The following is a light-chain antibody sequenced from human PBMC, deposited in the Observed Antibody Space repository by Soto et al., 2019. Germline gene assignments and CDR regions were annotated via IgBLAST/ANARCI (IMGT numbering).Light chain of an antibody. CDR3: QQYGDSPFT. CDR2: AAS. CDR1: QSVSSSH. Sequence: EIVLTQSPGTLSLSPGERATLSCRASQSVSSSHLAWYQQKPGQAPRLLIYAASNRPPGIPDRFSGSGSGTDFTLTISRLEPEDFAVYYCQQYGDSPFTFGPGTKVDIK. J-gene: IGKJ3*01. V-gene: IGKV3-20*01.